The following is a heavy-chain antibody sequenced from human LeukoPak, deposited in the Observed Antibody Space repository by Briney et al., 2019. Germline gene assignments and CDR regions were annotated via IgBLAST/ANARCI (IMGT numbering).Heavy chain of an antibody. CDR2: LNQDGSEK. CDR3: ARETLMVVSAGYYFDS. V-gene: IGHV3-7*01. J-gene: IGHJ4*02. CDR1: GFTFSSYW. D-gene: IGHD2-15*01. Sequence: PGVSLRLSCAASGFTFSSYWMSWVRHAPGKGLEWVANLNQDGSEKNYVDSVKGRFTISRDNAKNSLYLQMNSLRAEDTAVYYCARETLMVVSAGYYFDSWGQGTLVTVSS.